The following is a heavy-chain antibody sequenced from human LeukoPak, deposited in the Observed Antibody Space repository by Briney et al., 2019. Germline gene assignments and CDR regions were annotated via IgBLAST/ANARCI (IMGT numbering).Heavy chain of an antibody. D-gene: IGHD6-6*01. V-gene: IGHV4-34*01. CDR3: ARQVRGASIAVFNWFDP. CDR2: IYYSGST. J-gene: IGHJ5*02. Sequence: PSETLSLTCAVYGGSFSGYYWSWIRQPPGKGLEWIGSIYYSGSTYYNPSLKSRVTISVDTSKNQFSLKLSSVTAADTAVYYCARQVRGASIAVFNWFDPWGQGTLVTVSS. CDR1: GGSFSGYY.